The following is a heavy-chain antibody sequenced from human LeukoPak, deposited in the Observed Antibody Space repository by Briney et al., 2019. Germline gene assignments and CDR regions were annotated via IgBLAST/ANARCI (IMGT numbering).Heavy chain of an antibody. D-gene: IGHD3-3*01. J-gene: IGHJ4*02. CDR1: GGSISSGGYS. Sequence: SQTLSLTCAVSGGSISSGGYSWSWIRQPPGKGLEWIGYIYHSGSTYYNPSLKSRVTISVDTSKNQFSLKLSSVTAADTAVYYCARARYDFWSGYYPQYYFDYWGQGTLVTVSS. CDR3: ARARYDFWSGYYPQYYFDY. V-gene: IGHV4-30-2*01. CDR2: IYHSGST.